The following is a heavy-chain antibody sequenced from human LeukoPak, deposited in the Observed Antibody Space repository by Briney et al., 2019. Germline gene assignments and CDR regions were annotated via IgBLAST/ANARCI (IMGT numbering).Heavy chain of an antibody. V-gene: IGHV3-21*01. CDR3: AGPLGIAFDI. J-gene: IGHJ3*02. Sequence: GGSLRLSCAASGFTFSSYGMHWVRQAPGKGLEWVSSISPTSNYIYYADSLKGRFTISRDNAKNSLYLQMNSLRAEDTAVYYCAGPLGIAFDIWGQGTMVTVSS. D-gene: IGHD7-27*01. CDR2: ISPTSNYI. CDR1: GFTFSSYG.